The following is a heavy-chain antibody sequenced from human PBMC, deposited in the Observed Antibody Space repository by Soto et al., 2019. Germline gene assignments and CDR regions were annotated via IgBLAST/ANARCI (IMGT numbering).Heavy chain of an antibody. Sequence: QVQLVESGGGLVKPGGSLRLSCAASGFTFSDYYMSWIRQAPGKGLEWVSYISSSGSTIYYADSVKGRFTISRDNVKNSLYLQMNSLRAEDTAVYYCASHRRDFWSGYYVYPLDYWGQGTLVTVSS. V-gene: IGHV3-11*01. CDR2: ISSSGSTI. D-gene: IGHD3-3*01. J-gene: IGHJ4*02. CDR3: ASHRRDFWSGYYVYPLDY. CDR1: GFTFSDYY.